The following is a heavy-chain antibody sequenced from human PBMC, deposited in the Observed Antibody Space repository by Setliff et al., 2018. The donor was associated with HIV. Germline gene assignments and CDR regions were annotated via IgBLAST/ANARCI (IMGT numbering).Heavy chain of an antibody. CDR3: VSRPGGITRARFDH. D-gene: IGHD3-16*01. Sequence: KTSETLSLTCAVYGGAFSRFYWSWLRQAPEKGLEWIGDINHSGITNYNPSLKSRLSISVDTSKNQFSLNLTSVTAADAAMYFCVSRPGGITRARFDHWGQGTLVTSPQ. CDR1: GGAFSRFY. J-gene: IGHJ5*02. CDR2: INHSGIT. V-gene: IGHV4-34*01.